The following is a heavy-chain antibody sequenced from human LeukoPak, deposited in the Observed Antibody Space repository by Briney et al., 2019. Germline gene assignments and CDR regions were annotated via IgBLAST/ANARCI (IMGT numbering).Heavy chain of an antibody. V-gene: IGHV3-72*01. CDR3: ARVSAITGATDALDF. CDR1: GFTFSDHF. J-gene: IGHJ3*01. Sequence: GGSLRLSCAASGFTFSDHFMDWVRQAPGKGLEWVGRIRKKPNSYTTEYAASVKGRFTISRDDSKNSLYLQMNSQEAEDTGVYYCARVSAITGATDALDFWGQGAMVTVSS. CDR2: IRKKPNSYTT. D-gene: IGHD1-20*01.